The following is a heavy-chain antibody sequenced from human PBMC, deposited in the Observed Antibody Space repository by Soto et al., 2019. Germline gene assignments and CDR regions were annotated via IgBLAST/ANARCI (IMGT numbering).Heavy chain of an antibody. CDR1: GFTFSSYG. V-gene: IGHV3-30*03. CDR3: ARARNSGFVVVIASTPDY. J-gene: IGHJ4*02. CDR2: ISYDGSNK. Sequence: GGSLRLSCAASGFTFSSYGMHWVRQAPGKGLEWVAVISYDGSNKYYTDSVKGRFTISRDSSNSTLYLHLNSLRPEDTAVYYCARARNSGFVVVIASTPDYWGQGTLVTVSS. D-gene: IGHD2-15*01.